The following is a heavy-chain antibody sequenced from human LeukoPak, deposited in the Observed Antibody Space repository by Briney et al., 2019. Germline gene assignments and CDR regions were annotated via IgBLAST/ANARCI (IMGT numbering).Heavy chain of an antibody. Sequence: PSETLSLTCAVYGGSFSGYYWSWMRQPPRKGVEWIGEINHSGSTNYNPSLKSRVTISVDTSKNQFSLKLSYVTAPDTAVYYCASPGLSGGDAFDIWGQGTMVTVSS. CDR1: GGSFSGYY. CDR3: ASPGLSGGDAFDI. D-gene: IGHD2-15*01. CDR2: INHSGST. J-gene: IGHJ3*02. V-gene: IGHV4-34*01.